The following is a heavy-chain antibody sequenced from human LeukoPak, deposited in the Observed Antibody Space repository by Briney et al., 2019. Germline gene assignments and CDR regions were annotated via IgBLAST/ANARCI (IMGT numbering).Heavy chain of an antibody. CDR1: GFTFTSYW. CDR2: IKQDGSEK. D-gene: IGHD5-18*01. Sequence: GGSPRLSCAVSGFTFTSYWMSWVRQAPGKGLEWVANIKQDGSEKYYVDSVKGRFTVSRDNAKNSLYLQMNSLRAEDTAVYYCAREGRGQLGAFDIWGQGTMVTVSS. J-gene: IGHJ3*02. CDR3: AREGRGQLGAFDI. V-gene: IGHV3-7*01.